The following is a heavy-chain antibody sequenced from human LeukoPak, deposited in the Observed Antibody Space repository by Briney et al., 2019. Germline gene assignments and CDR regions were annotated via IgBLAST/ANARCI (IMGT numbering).Heavy chain of an antibody. CDR3: ARGDYVPYPYYFDY. CDR2: IYYSGST. D-gene: IGHD4-17*01. Sequence: GGSXSSYYWSWIRQPPGKGLEWIGYIYYSGSTNYNPSLKSRVTISVDTSKNQFSLKLSSVTAADTAVYYCARGDYVPYPYYFDYWGQGTLVTVSS. V-gene: IGHV4-59*01. CDR1: GGSXSSYY. J-gene: IGHJ4*02.